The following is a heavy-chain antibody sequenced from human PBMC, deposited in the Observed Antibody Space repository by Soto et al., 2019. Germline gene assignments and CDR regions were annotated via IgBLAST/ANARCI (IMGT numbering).Heavy chain of an antibody. Sequence: GGSLRLSCTVLGFTLTNENMNWVRQAPGKGLEWVSSISSRSTFINYADSVKGRFTISRDNDKGLVYLQMNSLRAEDTAVYYCARDPPLSMIVVVGVDYWGQGTLVTVSS. CDR2: ISSRSTFI. V-gene: IGHV3-21*06. J-gene: IGHJ4*02. CDR1: GFTLTNEN. D-gene: IGHD3-22*01. CDR3: ARDPPLSMIVVVGVDY.